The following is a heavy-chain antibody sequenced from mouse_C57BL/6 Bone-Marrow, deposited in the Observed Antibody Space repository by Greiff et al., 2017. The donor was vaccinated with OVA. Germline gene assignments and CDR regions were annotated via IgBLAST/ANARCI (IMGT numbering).Heavy chain of an antibody. Sequence: VKLVESGAELVKPGASVKLSCKASGYTFTSYWMQWVKQRPGQGLEWIGEIDPSDSYTNYNQKFKGKATLTVDTSSSTAYMQLNSLTSEDSAVYYCASAVFAYWGQGTLVTVSA. CDR2: IDPSDSYT. CDR1: GYTFTSYW. CDR3: ASAVFAY. V-gene: IGHV1-50*01. J-gene: IGHJ3*01.